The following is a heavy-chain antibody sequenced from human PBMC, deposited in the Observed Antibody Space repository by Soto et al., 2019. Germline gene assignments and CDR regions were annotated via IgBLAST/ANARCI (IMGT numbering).Heavy chain of an antibody. CDR2: INLNGIT. CDR1: GVFFSGYF. CDR3: ARSLPGSYNHTFSSWFAH. D-gene: IGHD1-20*01. Sequence: QVQLQQWGAGLLMPSETLSLTCAVYGVFFSGYFWTWIRQPPGKGLEWIGEINLNGITNFNPTLKSRVTISLDTGKKQIFLNLTSVTAADTAVYYCARSLPGSYNHTFSSWFAHWGQGTLVTVSS. V-gene: IGHV4-34*01. J-gene: IGHJ5*02.